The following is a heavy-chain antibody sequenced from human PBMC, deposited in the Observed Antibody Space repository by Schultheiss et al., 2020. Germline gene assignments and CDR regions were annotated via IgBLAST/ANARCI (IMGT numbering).Heavy chain of an antibody. CDR3: AKAYSGYDFFDN. CDR1: GFTSSTYA. V-gene: IGHV3-30*18. Sequence: GGSLRLSCAASGFTSSTYAMHWVRQAPGKGLEWVAFVSSNGNNKYYADSVKGRFTISRDNSENTLSLQMDSLRVEDTALYYCAKAYSGYDFFDNWGQGTLVTVSS. CDR2: VSSNGNNK. D-gene: IGHD5-12*01. J-gene: IGHJ4*02.